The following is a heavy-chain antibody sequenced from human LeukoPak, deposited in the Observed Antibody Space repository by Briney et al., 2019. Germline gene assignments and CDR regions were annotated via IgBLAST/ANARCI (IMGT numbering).Heavy chain of an antibody. CDR3: ARYSSSWYGNWFDP. CDR2: IYTSGTT. CDR1: GGSISNYY. J-gene: IGHJ5*02. Sequence: SETLSLTCTVSGGSISNYYWSWIRQPAGKGLEWIGRIYTSGTTHYNPSLKSRVTMSVDTSKNQFSLKLSSVTAADTAVYYCARYSSSWYGNWFDPWGQGTLVTVSS. V-gene: IGHV4-4*07. D-gene: IGHD6-13*01.